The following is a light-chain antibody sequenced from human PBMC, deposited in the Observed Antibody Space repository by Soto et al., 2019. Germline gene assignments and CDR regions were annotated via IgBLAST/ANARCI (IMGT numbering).Light chain of an antibody. CDR2: GAS. CDR1: QSVSSSY. V-gene: IGKV3-20*01. J-gene: IGKJ2*01. CDR3: QQYGRSLMYT. Sequence: EIVLTQSPGTLSLSPGERATLSCRASQSVSSSYLAWYQQKPGQAPRLLIYGASSRATGIPDRFSGSGSGTNFPLTISSLEPEDFAVYYCQQYGRSLMYTFGQWTKLEIK.